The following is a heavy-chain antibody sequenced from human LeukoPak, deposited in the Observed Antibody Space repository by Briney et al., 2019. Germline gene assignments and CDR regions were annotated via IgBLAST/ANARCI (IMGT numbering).Heavy chain of an antibody. D-gene: IGHD2-8*02. Sequence: GGSLRLSCAASGFTFNKYAMHWVRQIPGTGLVWVSRLGADGSGTRYADSVKGRFTISRDNAKNTVYLQMSSLRVDDTAVYYCARDGFTGPRTAYLDHWGQGTLVTVSS. J-gene: IGHJ4*01. CDR2: LGADGSGT. CDR3: ARDGFTGPRTAYLDH. V-gene: IGHV3-74*01. CDR1: GFTFNKYA.